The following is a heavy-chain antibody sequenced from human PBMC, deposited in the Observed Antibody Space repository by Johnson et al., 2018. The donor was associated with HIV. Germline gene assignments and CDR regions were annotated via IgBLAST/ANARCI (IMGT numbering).Heavy chain of an antibody. Sequence: QVQLVESGGGVVQPGRSVRLSCAASGLNFSDYGMHWVRQAPGKGLEWVAVISYDGSNKYYADSVKGRFTISRDNSKNTLYMQMNSLRAADTAVYYSASDLTRITMIVVVPQAFDIWGQGTMVTVSS. D-gene: IGHD3-22*01. CDR2: ISYDGSNK. CDR1: GLNFSDYG. V-gene: IGHV3-30-3*01. CDR3: ASDLTRITMIVVVPQAFDI. J-gene: IGHJ3*02.